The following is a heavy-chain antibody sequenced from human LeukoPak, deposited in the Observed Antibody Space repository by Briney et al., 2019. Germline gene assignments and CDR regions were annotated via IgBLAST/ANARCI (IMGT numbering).Heavy chain of an antibody. CDR1: GYTFTGYY. V-gene: IGHV1-2*02. CDR2: INPNSGGT. Sequence: ASVKVSCKASGYTFTGYYMHWVRQAPGQGLEWMGWINPNSGGTNYAQKFQGRVTMTRDTSISTAYMELSRLRSDDTAVYYCARGRVGRRDGYNFDYWGQGTLVTVSS. J-gene: IGHJ4*02. CDR3: ARGRVGRRDGYNFDY. D-gene: IGHD5-24*01.